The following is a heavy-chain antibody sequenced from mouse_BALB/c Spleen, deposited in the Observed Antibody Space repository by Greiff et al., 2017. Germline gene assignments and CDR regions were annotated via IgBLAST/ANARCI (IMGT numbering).Heavy chain of an antibody. J-gene: IGHJ2*01. CDR2: IDPANGNT. V-gene: IGHV14-3*02. CDR1: GFNIKDTY. CDR3: ARSDGSPDY. D-gene: IGHD1-1*01. Sequence: VQLKQSGAELVKPGASVKLSCTASGFNIKDTYMHWVKQRPEQGLEWIGRIDPANGNTKYDPKFKDKATLTVDKSSSTAYMQLSSPTSEDSAVYYCARSDGSPDYWGQGTTLTVSS.